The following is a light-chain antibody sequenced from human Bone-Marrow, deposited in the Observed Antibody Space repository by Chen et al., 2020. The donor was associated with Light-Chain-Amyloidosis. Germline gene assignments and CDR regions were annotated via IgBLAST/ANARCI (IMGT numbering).Light chain of an antibody. CDR2: DAS. CDR3: QQRNSWPPEFS. CDR1: QSVNNY. Sequence: EIVLTQSPDTLSLSPGERATLSCRASQSVNNYLAWYQHKPGQAPRLLIYDASTRATGIPARFSGRGSGTDFTLTISSLEPEDFAVYDCQQRNSWPPEFSFGQGTKLEIK. J-gene: IGKJ2*03. V-gene: IGKV3-11*01.